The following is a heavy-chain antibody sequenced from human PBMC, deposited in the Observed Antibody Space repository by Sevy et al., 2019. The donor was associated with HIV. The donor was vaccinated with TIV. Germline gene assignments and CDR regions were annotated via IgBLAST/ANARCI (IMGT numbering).Heavy chain of an antibody. CDR3: ATEDITMIPYGLDV. CDR1: GYTLTELS. CDR2: FDPEDGET. V-gene: IGHV1-24*01. D-gene: IGHD3-22*01. Sequence: ASVKVSCKVSGYTLTELSMHWVRQPLGKGLEWMGRFDPEDGETIYAQKFLGRLTMTEDTSTDTAYMDLSSLRSEDTAVYYCATEDITMIPYGLDVWGQGTTVTVSS. J-gene: IGHJ6*02.